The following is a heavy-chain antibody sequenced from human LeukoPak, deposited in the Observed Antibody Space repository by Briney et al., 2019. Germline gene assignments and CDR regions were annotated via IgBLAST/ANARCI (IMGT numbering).Heavy chain of an antibody. Sequence: PSETLSLTCAVSGGSISSSNWWSWVRPPPGKGLEWIGEIYHSGSTNYNPSLKSRVTISVDKSKNQFSLKLSSVTAADTAVYYCARRSRLRYFDWSNPKGIWFGEPNWFDPWGQGTLVTVSS. CDR1: GGSISSSNW. J-gene: IGHJ5*02. D-gene: IGHD3-9*01. CDR3: ARRSRLRYFDWSNPKGIWFGEPNWFDP. CDR2: IYHSGST. V-gene: IGHV4-4*02.